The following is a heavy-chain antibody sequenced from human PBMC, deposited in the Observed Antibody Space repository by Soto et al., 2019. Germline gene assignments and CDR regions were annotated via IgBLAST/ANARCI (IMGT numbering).Heavy chain of an antibody. CDR1: GYTFTSYD. Sequence: ASVKVSCKASGYTFTSYDINWVRQATGQGLWRMGWMNPNSGNTGYAQKFQSRVTMTRNTSISTAYMELSSLRSEDTAVYYCARVRGIAARPSLVYWGQGTLVTV. CDR3: ARVRGIAARPSLVY. D-gene: IGHD6-6*01. J-gene: IGHJ4*02. CDR2: MNPNSGNT. V-gene: IGHV1-8*01.